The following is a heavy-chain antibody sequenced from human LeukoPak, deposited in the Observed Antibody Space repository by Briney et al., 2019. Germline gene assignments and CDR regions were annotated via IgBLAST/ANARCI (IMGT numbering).Heavy chain of an antibody. D-gene: IGHD5-12*01. CDR2: VWYDGNDK. CDR1: GFTFSTYG. CDR3: ARENSTIVATASFDY. Sequence: PGGSLRLSCAASGFTFSTYGMHWVRQAPGKGREWVAVVWYDGNDKDYADSVKGRFTISRDNSKNTLYLQMNSLRAEDTAVYYCARENSTIVATASFDYWGQGTLVTVSS. J-gene: IGHJ4*02. V-gene: IGHV3-33*01.